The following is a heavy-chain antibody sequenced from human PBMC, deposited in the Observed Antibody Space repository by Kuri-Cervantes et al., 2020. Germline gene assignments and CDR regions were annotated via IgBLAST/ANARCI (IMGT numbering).Heavy chain of an antibody. D-gene: IGHD3-10*01. Sequence: GESLKISCAASGFTFSSYAMSWVRQAPGKGLEWVSAISGSGGSTYYADSVKGRFTISKDNYKNTLYLQMNSLSAEDTAVYYCAKDPWLMGFGEDLDYWGQGTLVTVSS. J-gene: IGHJ4*02. CDR3: AKDPWLMGFGEDLDY. CDR1: GFTFSSYA. CDR2: ISGSGGST. V-gene: IGHV3-23*01.